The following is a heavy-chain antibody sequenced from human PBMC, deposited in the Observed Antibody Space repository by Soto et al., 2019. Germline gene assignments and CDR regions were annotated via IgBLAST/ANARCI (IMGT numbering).Heavy chain of an antibody. Sequence: ASVKVSCKASGYTFTGYYMHWLRQAPGQGLEWMGWINPNSGGTNYAQKFQGRVTMTRDTSISTAYMELSRLRSDDTAVYYCARKTVGYSSSWYWFDPWGQGTLVTVSS. CDR3: ARKTVGYSSSWYWFDP. CDR2: INPNSGGT. V-gene: IGHV1-2*02. J-gene: IGHJ5*02. D-gene: IGHD6-13*01. CDR1: GYTFTGYY.